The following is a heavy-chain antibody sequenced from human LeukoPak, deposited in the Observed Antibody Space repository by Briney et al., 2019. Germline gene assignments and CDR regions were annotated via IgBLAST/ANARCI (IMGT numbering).Heavy chain of an antibody. CDR2: IIPIFGTA. J-gene: IGHJ4*02. CDR1: GGTFSSYA. Sequence: SVKVSCKASGGTFSSYAISWVRQAPGQGLEWMGGIIPIFGTANYAQKFQGRVTITADESTSTAYMELSSLRSEDTAVYYCARSRLPYYYDSSGYLRYYFDYWGQGTLVTVSS. CDR3: ARSRLPYYYDSSGYLRYYFDY. D-gene: IGHD3-22*01. V-gene: IGHV1-69*01.